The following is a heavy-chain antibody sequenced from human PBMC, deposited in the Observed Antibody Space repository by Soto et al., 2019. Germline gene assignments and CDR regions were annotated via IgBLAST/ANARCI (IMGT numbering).Heavy chain of an antibody. J-gene: IGHJ4*02. CDR2: IYYSGST. D-gene: IGHD3-22*01. CDR1: GGSISSGDYY. Sequence: PSETLSLTCTVSGGSISSGDYYWSWIRQPPGKGLEWIGYIYYSGSTYYNPSLKSRVTISVDTSKNQFSLKLSSVTAAGTAVYYCARGSYYDSSGYYMPEYYFDDWGQGTLVTVSS. V-gene: IGHV4-30-4*01. CDR3: ARGSYYDSSGYYMPEYYFDD.